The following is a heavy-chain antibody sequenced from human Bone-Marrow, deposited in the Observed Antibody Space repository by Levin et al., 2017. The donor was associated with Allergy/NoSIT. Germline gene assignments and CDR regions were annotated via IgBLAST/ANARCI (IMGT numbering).Heavy chain of an antibody. Sequence: GESLKISCAASGFTFSSYGMHWVRQAPGKGLEWVAVISYDGSNKYYADSVKGRFTISRDNSKNTLYLQMNSLRAEDTAVYYCAKDQGYCSSTSCRPLDYWGQGTLVTVSS. D-gene: IGHD2-2*01. CDR3: AKDQGYCSSTSCRPLDY. CDR1: GFTFSSYG. J-gene: IGHJ4*02. V-gene: IGHV3-30*18. CDR2: ISYDGSNK.